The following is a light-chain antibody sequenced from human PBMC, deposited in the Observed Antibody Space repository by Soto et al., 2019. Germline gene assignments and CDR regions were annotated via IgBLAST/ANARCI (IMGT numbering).Light chain of an antibody. CDR1: SGHSSYI. V-gene: IGLV4-60*02. CDR2: LEGSGSY. CDR3: ETWDSNTRM. Sequence: QSVLTQSSSASASLGSSVKLTCTLSSGHSSYIIAWHQQQPGKAPRYLMKLEGSGSYNKGSGVPDRFSGSSSGADRYLTISNPQFEDEADYYCETWDSNTRMFGGGTKLTVL. J-gene: IGLJ3*02.